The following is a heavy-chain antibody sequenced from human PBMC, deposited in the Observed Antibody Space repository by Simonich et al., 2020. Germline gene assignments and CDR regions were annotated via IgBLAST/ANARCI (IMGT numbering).Heavy chain of an antibody. V-gene: IGHV1-2*02. J-gene: IGHJ3*02. CDR2: INPNRSGT. Sequence: QVQLVQSGAEVKKPGASVKVSCKASGYTFTGYYMHWVRQAPGQGLEGIGWINPNRSGTNDAQEFQDRVTMTRDTSISTAYMELSRLRSDDTAVYYCARARLYSSSHAFDIWGQGTMVTVSS. CDR3: ARARLYSSSHAFDI. CDR1: GYTFTGYY. D-gene: IGHD6-6*01.